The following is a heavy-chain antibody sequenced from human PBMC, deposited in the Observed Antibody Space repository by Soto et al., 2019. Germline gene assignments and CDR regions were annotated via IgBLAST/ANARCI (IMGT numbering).Heavy chain of an antibody. CDR2: ISSSGSTI. D-gene: IGHD3-9*01. CDR1: GFTFSDYY. V-gene: IGHV3-11*01. J-gene: IGHJ4*02. Sequence: PGGSLRLSCAASGFTFSDYYMSWIRQAPGKGLEWVSYISSSGSTIYYADSVKGRFTISRDNSKNTLYLQMNSLRAEDTAVYYCAKAPTYRGSSSAILNYWGQGTLVTVSS. CDR3: AKAPTYRGSSSAILNY.